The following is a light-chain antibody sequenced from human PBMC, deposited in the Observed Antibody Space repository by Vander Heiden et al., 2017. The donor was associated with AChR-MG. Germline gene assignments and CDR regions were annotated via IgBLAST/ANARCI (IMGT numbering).Light chain of an antibody. J-gene: IGKJ1*01. V-gene: IGKV3-11*01. CDR1: QSVSSY. CDR2: DAS. CDR3: QQRSNWLGT. Sequence: ELVLTQSPATLSLSPGERATLSCRASQSVSSYLALYQQKPGQAPRLLIYDASNRATGIPARFSGSGSGTDFTLTISSLEPEDFAVYYCQQRSNWLGTFGQGTKVEIK.